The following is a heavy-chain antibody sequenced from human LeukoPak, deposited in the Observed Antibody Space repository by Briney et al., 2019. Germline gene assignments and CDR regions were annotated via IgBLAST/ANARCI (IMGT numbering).Heavy chain of an antibody. J-gene: IGHJ6*03. CDR2: IIPIFGTA. D-gene: IGHD3-10*01. CDR1: GGTFSSYA. V-gene: IGHV1-69*13. CDR3: ARGFGELKYYYYYMGV. Sequence: SVKVSCKASGGTFSSYAISWVRQAPGQGLEWMGGIIPIFGTANYAQKFQGRVTITADESTSTAYMELSSQRSEDTAVYYCARGFGELKYYYYYMGVWGKGTTVTVSS.